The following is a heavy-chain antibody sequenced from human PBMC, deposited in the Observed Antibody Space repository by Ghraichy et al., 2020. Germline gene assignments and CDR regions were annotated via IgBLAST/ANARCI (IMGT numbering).Heavy chain of an antibody. J-gene: IGHJ4*02. CDR1: GFTFSSYG. CDR3: ARDPGGYYGSGSQIDY. V-gene: IGHV3-33*01. CDR2: IWYDGSNK. Sequence: GGSLRLSCAASGFTFSSYGMHWVRQAPGKGLEWVAVIWYDGSNKYYADSVKGRFTISRDNSKNTLYLQMNSLRAEDTAVYYCARDPGGYYGSGSQIDYWGQGTLVTVSS. D-gene: IGHD3-10*01.